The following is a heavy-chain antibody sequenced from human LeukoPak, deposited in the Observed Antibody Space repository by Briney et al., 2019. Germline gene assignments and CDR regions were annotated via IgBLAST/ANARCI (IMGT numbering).Heavy chain of an antibody. CDR3: ARVRITIFGVVISAPNYFDY. V-gene: IGHV4-34*01. D-gene: IGHD3-3*01. CDR1: GGSFSGYY. CDR2: INHSGST. J-gene: IGHJ4*02. Sequence: NPSETLSLTCAVYGGSFSGYYWSWVRQPPGKGLEWIGEINHSGSTNYNPSLKSRVTISVDTSKNQFSLKLSSVTAADTAVYYCARVRITIFGVVISAPNYFDYWGQGTLVTVSS.